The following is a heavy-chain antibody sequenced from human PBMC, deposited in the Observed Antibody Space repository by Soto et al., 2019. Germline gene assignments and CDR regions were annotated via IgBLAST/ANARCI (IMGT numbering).Heavy chain of an antibody. CDR3: ARDREYCSGGSCPYYYYYYMDV. Sequence: ASVKVSCKASGYTFTSYAMHWVRQAPGQRLEWMGWINAGNGNTKYSQKFQGRVTITRDTSASTAYMELSSLRSEDTAVYYCARDREYCSGGSCPYYYYYYMDVWGKGTTVTVS. CDR2: INAGNGNT. V-gene: IGHV1-3*01. D-gene: IGHD2-15*01. J-gene: IGHJ6*03. CDR1: GYTFTSYA.